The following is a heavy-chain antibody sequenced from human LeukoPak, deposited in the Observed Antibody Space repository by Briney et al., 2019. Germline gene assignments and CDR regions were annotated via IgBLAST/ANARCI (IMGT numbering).Heavy chain of an antibody. J-gene: IGHJ3*02. V-gene: IGHV1-18*01. Sequence: AAVKVSCKASGYTFTSYGISWVRQAPGQGLEWMGWISAYDGNTNYAQKLQGRVTMTTDTSTSTAYMELRSLRSDDTAVYYCARGSGRLWFGELYGTSTPHKDTAFDIWGQGTMVTVSS. D-gene: IGHD3-10*01. CDR1: GYTFTSYG. CDR3: ARGSGRLWFGELYGTSTPHKDTAFDI. CDR2: ISAYDGNT.